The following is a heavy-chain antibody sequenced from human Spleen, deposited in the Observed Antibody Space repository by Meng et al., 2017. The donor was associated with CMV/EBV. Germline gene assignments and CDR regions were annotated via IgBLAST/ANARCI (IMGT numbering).Heavy chain of an antibody. CDR1: GFTFSRYS. J-gene: IGHJ6*02. CDR2: IDPSSDSI. CDR3: ARSYSNYYYGIDV. V-gene: IGHV3-48*04. Sequence: GESLKISCAASGFTFSRYSMNWVRQAPGKGLEWISYIDPSSDSIYYADSVKGRFTISRDYVTNSLFLQMNTLRAEDTAVYYCARSYSNYYYGIDVWGQGTTVTVSS. D-gene: IGHD4-11*01.